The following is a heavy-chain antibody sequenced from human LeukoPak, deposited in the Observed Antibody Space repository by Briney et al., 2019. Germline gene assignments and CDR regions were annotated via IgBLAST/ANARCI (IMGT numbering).Heavy chain of an antibody. J-gene: IGHJ4*02. CDR1: GFTFSRSW. V-gene: IGHV3-7*03. Sequence: GGSLRLSCAASGFTFSRSWMTWVRHAPGKRLEWVANINEDGSVNNHVGSVKGRFTISRDNAKNSVYLQMISLRAEDTAVYYCAKESLRVVPSATFDYWGQGTLVTVSS. CDR3: AKESLRVVPSATFDY. CDR2: INEDGSVN. D-gene: IGHD2-2*01.